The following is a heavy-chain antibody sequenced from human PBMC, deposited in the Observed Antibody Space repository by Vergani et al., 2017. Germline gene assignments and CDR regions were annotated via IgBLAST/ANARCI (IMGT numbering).Heavy chain of an antibody. CDR1: GGTFSSYA. J-gene: IGHJ2*01. CDR3: ARGLGDITMQQFAECTGYFDL. CDR2: IIPSLGIA. Sequence: QVQLVQSGAEVKKPGSSVKVSCKASGGTFSSYAISWVRQAPGQGLEWMGRIIPSLGIANYAQKFQGRVTITADKSTSTAYMELSSLRSEDTAVYYCARGLGDITMQQFAECTGYFDLWGRGTLVTVSS. D-gene: IGHD3-3*01. V-gene: IGHV1-69*04.